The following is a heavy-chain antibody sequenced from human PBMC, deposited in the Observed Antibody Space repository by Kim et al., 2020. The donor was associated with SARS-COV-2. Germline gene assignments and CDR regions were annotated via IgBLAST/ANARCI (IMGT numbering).Heavy chain of an antibody. CDR3: AKNGWINSGSFEY. CDR2: IDNNGDTT. V-gene: IGHV3-23*01. CDR1: GFTFTNYA. D-gene: IGHD3-10*01. J-gene: IGHJ4*02. Sequence: GGSLRLSCTASGFTFTNYAMSWVRQAPGKGLEWVSAIDNNGDTTYYADSVKGRFTISRDNSKNTVSLQMNSLRAEDTAVYYCAKNGWINSGSFEYWGQGTLVTVSS.